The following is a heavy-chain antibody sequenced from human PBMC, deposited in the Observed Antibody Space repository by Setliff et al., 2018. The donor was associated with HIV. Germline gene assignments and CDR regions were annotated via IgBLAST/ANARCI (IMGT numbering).Heavy chain of an antibody. CDR2: ISAYNGST. Sequence: ASVKVSCKASGYTFTSYGISWVRQAPGQGLEWMGWISAYNGSTNYAQKLQGRVTMTTDTSTSTAYMELRSLRSDDTAVYYCAREIYSYGHPVAFDIWGQGTMVTVSS. J-gene: IGHJ3*02. CDR1: GYTFTSYG. V-gene: IGHV1-18*01. D-gene: IGHD5-18*01. CDR3: AREIYSYGHPVAFDI.